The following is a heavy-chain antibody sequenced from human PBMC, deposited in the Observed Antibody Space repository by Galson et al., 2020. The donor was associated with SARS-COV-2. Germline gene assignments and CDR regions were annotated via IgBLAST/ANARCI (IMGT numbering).Heavy chain of an antibody. J-gene: IGHJ4*02. CDR3: ARDIRYYDSSGYYPLDY. D-gene: IGHD3-22*01. CDR1: GYTFTSYG. Sequence: KVSCKASGYTFTSYGISWVRQAPGQGLEWMGWISAYTGNTNYAQKLQGRVTMTTDTSTSTAYMELRSLRSDDTAVYYCARDIRYYDSSGYYPLDYWGQGTLVTVSS. V-gene: IGHV1-18*04. CDR2: ISAYTGNT.